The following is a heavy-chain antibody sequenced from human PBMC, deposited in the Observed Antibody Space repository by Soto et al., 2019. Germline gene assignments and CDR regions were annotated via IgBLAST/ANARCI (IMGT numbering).Heavy chain of an antibody. D-gene: IGHD3-10*01. CDR2: IYHSGST. J-gene: IGHJ6*02. V-gene: IGHV4-38-2*02. Sequence: SETLSLTCAVSGYSISSGYYWGWIRQPPGKGLEWIGSIYHSGSTYYNPSLKSRVTISVDTSKNQFSLKLNSVTAADTAVYYCARDKVEGMRVPHYYYGMDVWGQGTTVTVSS. CDR1: GYSISSGYY. CDR3: ARDKVEGMRVPHYYYGMDV.